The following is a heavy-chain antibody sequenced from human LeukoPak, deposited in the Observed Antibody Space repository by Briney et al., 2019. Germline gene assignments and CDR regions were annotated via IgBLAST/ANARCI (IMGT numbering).Heavy chain of an antibody. Sequence: SETLSLTCTVSGGSISSYYWSWLRQPPGKGLEWIGYIYYSGNTNYNPSLKSRVTMSVDTSKNQFSLKLSSVTAADTAVYYCAREDYDSSGLYFQHWGQGTLVTVSS. V-gene: IGHV4-59*01. D-gene: IGHD3-22*01. CDR1: GGSISSYY. J-gene: IGHJ1*01. CDR3: AREDYDSSGLYFQH. CDR2: IYYSGNT.